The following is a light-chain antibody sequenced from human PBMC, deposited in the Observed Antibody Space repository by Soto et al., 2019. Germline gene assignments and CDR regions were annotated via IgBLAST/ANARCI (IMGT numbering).Light chain of an antibody. CDR3: QQYSSYSAYT. J-gene: IGKJ2*01. CDR2: KAS. V-gene: IGKV1-5*03. CDR1: QSISSW. Sequence: DIQMTQSPSTLSASVGDRVTMTCRVSQSISSWLAWHQQKAGKAPKLLIYKASSLESGVPSRFSGSGSGTEFTLTISSLQPDDFATYYCQQYSSYSAYTFGQGTKLEIK.